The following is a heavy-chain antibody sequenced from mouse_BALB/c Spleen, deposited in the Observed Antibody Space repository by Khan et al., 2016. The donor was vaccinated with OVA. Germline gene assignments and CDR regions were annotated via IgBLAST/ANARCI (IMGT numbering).Heavy chain of an antibody. J-gene: IGHJ4*01. CDR3: TRPPHFSYVLVY. Sequence: QIQLVQSGPELKKPGETVKISCKASGYTFTNYGMNWVKQAPGKALKWMGWISTYTGEPTYAADFKGRFAFSLETSASTAYLQINNLTNEDTATFFCTRPPHFSYVLVYWGQGTSVTVSS. CDR1: GYTFTNYG. V-gene: IGHV9-3-1*01. CDR2: ISTYTGEP.